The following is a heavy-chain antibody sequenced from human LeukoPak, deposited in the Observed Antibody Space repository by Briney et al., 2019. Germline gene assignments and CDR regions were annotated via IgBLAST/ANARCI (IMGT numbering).Heavy chain of an antibody. CDR2: INHSGST. CDR1: GGSFSGYY. CDR3: ARDSANYYYGMDV. Sequence: SETLSLTCAVYGGSFSGYYWSWIRQPPGKGLEWIGEINHSGSTNYNPSLKSRVTISVDTSKNQFSLKLSPVTAADTAVYYCARDSANYYYGMDVWGQGTTVTVSS. V-gene: IGHV4-34*01. D-gene: IGHD3-10*01. J-gene: IGHJ6*02.